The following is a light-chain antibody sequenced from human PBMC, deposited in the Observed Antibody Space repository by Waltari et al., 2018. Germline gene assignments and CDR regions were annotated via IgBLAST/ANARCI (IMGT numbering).Light chain of an antibody. V-gene: IGKV1-39*01. Sequence: DIQLTQSPSFLSASVGDRVTITCRAGQTINKYLNWYQQKPGKAPRVLIYAASTLQSGVPSRFSGGGSGTDFTLTISSLQPEDFGTYFCQQSYSLPWTFGQGTKVEIE. J-gene: IGKJ1*01. CDR3: QQSYSLPWT. CDR1: QTINKY. CDR2: AAS.